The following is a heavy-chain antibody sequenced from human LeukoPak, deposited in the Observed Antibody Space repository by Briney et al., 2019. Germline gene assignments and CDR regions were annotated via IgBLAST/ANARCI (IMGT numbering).Heavy chain of an antibody. D-gene: IGHD3-22*01. CDR1: GYSISSGYY. V-gene: IGHV4-38-2*02. Sequence: SETLSLTCTVSGYSISSGYYWGWILQAPGKGLEWIVSIYHSGSTYYNPSLKSRVTISVDTSKNQFSLKLLSVTAADTAVYYCARAQDFSDSSGPNYLDFWGQGILVTVSS. J-gene: IGHJ4*02. CDR3: ARAQDFSDSSGPNYLDF. CDR2: IYHSGST.